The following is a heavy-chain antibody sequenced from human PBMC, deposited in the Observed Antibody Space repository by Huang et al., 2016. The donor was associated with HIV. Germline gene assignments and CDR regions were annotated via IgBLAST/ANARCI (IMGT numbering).Heavy chain of an antibody. CDR2: IIPMFGTP. V-gene: IGHV1-69*13. J-gene: IGHJ4*02. CDR3: ARGQLGSYGDYDVLY. Sequence: QVQLVQSGAEVKTPGSSVTVSCKASGGTFSKYAIRWVRQAPGQGLEWLGGIIPMFGTPNYARKFQGRVTITADDSTSTTYVEGSSLRSEDTALYYCARGQLGSYGDYDVLYWGQGTLVTVSS. D-gene: IGHD4-17*01. CDR1: GGTFSKYA.